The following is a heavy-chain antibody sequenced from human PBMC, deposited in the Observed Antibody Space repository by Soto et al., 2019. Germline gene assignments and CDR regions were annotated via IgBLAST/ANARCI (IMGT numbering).Heavy chain of an antibody. D-gene: IGHD3-22*01. Sequence: QLQLQESGPGLVKPSETLSLTCTVSGGSISSSSYYWGWIRQPPGKGLEWIGSIYYSGSTYYNPSLKSRVTISVDTSKNQFSLKLSSVTAADTAVYYCARHSGRSAYYYDSSGPRFDPWGQGTLVTVSS. CDR2: IYYSGST. J-gene: IGHJ5*02. V-gene: IGHV4-39*01. CDR3: ARHSGRSAYYYDSSGPRFDP. CDR1: GGSISSSSYY.